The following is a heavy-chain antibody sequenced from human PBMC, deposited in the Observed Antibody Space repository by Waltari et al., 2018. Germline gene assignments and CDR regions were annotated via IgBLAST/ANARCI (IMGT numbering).Heavy chain of an antibody. J-gene: IGHJ4*02. V-gene: IGHV4-39*01. CDR2: IYYSGST. D-gene: IGHD6-13*01. CDR3: ARHRSRSSWPYYFDY. Sequence: QLQLQESGPGLVKPSATLSLTCTVSGGSISSSSYYWGWIRQPPGKGLEWIGSIYYSGSTYYNPSLKSRVTISVDTSKNQFSLKLSSVTAADTAVYYCARHRSRSSWPYYFDYWGQGTLVTVSS. CDR1: GGSISSSSYY.